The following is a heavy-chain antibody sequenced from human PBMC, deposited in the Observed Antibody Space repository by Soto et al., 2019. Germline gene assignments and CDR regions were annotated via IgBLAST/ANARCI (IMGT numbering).Heavy chain of an antibody. CDR2: IIPILGIA. CDR1: GGTFSSYT. CDR3: ARSYYDYVWGSYRSAHFDY. D-gene: IGHD3-16*02. Sequence: SVKVSCKASGGTFSSYTISWVRQAPGQGLEWMGRIIPILGIANYAQKFQGRVTITADKSTSTAYMELSSLRSEDTAVYYCARSYYDYVWGSYRSAHFDYWGQGTLVTVSS. J-gene: IGHJ4*02. V-gene: IGHV1-69*02.